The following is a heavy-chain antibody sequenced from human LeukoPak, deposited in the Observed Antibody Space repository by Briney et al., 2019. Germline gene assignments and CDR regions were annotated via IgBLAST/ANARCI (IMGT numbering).Heavy chain of an antibody. J-gene: IGHJ4*02. V-gene: IGHV3-30*18. CDR1: GFTFSSYG. CDR2: ISYDGSNK. CDR3: AKDLAAADYYFDY. D-gene: IGHD6-13*01. Sequence: PGGSLRLSCAASGFTFSSYGMHWVRQAPGKGLEWVAVISYDGSNKYYADSVKGRFTISRDNSKNTLYLQMNSLRAEDTAVYYCAKDLAAADYYFDYWGQGTLVTVSS.